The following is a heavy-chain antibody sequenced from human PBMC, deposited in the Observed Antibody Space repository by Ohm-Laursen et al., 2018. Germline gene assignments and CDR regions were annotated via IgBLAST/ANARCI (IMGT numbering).Heavy chain of an antibody. CDR2: ISGSGGST. V-gene: IGHV3-23*01. J-gene: IGHJ4*02. CDR1: GFTFDTYA. Sequence: SLRLSCAASGFTFDTYAMTWVRQAPTKGLEWVSSISGSGGSTYYADSVKGRFTISRDNSKNTLYLQMNSLRSDDTAVYYCARGRSGSYAYWGQGTLVTVSS. CDR3: ARGRSGSYAY. D-gene: IGHD1-26*01.